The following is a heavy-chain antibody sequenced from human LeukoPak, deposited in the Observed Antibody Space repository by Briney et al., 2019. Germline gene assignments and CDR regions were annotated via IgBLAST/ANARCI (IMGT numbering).Heavy chain of an antibody. CDR3: ARLPRRYDYGSGSTYYFDY. V-gene: IGHV4-34*01. CDR2: INHSGST. J-gene: IGHJ4*02. Sequence: SETLFLTCAVDGGSFSGYYWWWIRQPAGKGLVWSGEINHSGSTNYNQSFTSRVTLSLDTSKNQFSLQLSSVNAADTAVYYCARLPRRYDYGSGSTYYFDYWGQGTLVTVPS. CDR1: GGSFSGYY. D-gene: IGHD3-10*01.